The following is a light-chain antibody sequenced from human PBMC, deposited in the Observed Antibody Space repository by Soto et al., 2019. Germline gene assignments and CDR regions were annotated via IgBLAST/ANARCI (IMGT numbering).Light chain of an antibody. Sequence: EIVLTQSPATLSLSPGERATLSCWASQSVSNYFVWYQQKPGQAPRLLIYDASKRATGIPARFSGSGSGTDFTLTISRLEPEDFAVYYCQQYGSSPPRLTFGGGTKVDI. V-gene: IGKV3-20*01. CDR3: QQYGSSPPRLT. J-gene: IGKJ4*01. CDR1: QSVSNY. CDR2: DAS.